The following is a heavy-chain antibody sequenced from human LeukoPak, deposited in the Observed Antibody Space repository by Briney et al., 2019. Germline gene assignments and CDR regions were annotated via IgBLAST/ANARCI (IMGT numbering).Heavy chain of an antibody. Sequence: PGGSLRLSCAASGFTFSSYSMNWVRQAPGKGLEWVSSISSSSSYIYYADSVKGRFTISRDNAKNSLYLQMDSLRAEDTAVYYCARDSVSYYDGGLDYWGRGTLVTVSS. V-gene: IGHV3-21*01. CDR1: GFTFSSYS. CDR2: ISSSSSYI. J-gene: IGHJ4*02. D-gene: IGHD3-22*01. CDR3: ARDSVSYYDGGLDY.